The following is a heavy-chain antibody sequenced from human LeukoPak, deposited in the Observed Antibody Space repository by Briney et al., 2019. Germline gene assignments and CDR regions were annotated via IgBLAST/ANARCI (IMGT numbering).Heavy chain of an antibody. CDR1: GGSISSYY. V-gene: IGHV4-59*12. D-gene: IGHD2-2*01. J-gene: IGHJ3*02. Sequence: SETLSLTCTVSGGSISSYYWSWIRQPPGKGLEWIGYIYYSGSTYYNPSLKSRVTISVDRSKNQFSLKLSSVTAADTAVYYCASYIVVVPAATAYRAFDIWGQGTMVTVSS. CDR2: IYYSGST. CDR3: ASYIVVVPAATAYRAFDI.